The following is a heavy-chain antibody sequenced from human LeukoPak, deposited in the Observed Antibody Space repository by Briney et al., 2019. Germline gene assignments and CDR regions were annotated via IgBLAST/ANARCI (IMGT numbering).Heavy chain of an antibody. Sequence: GGSLRLSCAASGFTFSSYAMHWVRQAPGKGLEWVAVISYDGSNKYYADSVKGRFTISRDNSKNTLYLQMNSLRAEDTAVYYCAGSTVTTGYWGQGTLVTVSS. CDR2: ISYDGSNK. CDR1: GFTFSSYA. CDR3: AGSTVTTGY. V-gene: IGHV3-30*04. J-gene: IGHJ4*02. D-gene: IGHD4-17*01.